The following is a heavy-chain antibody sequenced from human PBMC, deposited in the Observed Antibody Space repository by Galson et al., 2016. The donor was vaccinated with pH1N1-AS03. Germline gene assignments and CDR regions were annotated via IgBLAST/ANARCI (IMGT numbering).Heavy chain of an antibody. J-gene: IGHJ4*02. CDR3: ASGRVFFDS. CDR2: IKQDASDK. Sequence: SLRLSCAASESIFSSYWMTWVRQAPGKGLEWVANIKQDASDKYYVDSVKGRFTVSRDNSKRSLYLEMNSLRGEDTAVYYCASGRVFFDSWGQGALVTFSS. CDR1: ESIFSSYW. V-gene: IGHV3-7*01.